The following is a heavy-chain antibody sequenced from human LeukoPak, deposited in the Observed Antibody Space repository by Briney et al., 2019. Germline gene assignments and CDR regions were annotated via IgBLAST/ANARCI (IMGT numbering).Heavy chain of an antibody. J-gene: IGHJ4*02. CDR1: GFTFSRYW. CDR2: IKEDGIEK. D-gene: IGHD1-26*01. Sequence: PGGSLRLSCAASGFTFSRYWMTWVRQAPGKGLEWVANIKEDGIEKYYVDSVKGRFTISRDNAKNSVYLQMNSLRVEDTAVYYCARDLGWLLLDYWGQGTLVTVSS. CDR3: ARDLGWLLLDY. V-gene: IGHV3-7*01.